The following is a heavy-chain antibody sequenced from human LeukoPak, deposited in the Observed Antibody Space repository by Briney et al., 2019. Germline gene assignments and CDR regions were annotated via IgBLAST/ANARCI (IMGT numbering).Heavy chain of an antibody. V-gene: IGHV4-61*01. CDR1: GGSIKGPTSY. CDR2: IYYIGTT. CDR3: ARNTTSSPWFDP. Sequence: PPETLSLTCTVSGGSIKGPTSYWSWIRQPPGKGLEWIGNIYYIGTTSYNSSLSGRVTIAVDTSKNQFSLEMASVTPGDTALYYCARNTTSSPWFDPWGQGTLVIVSS. J-gene: IGHJ5*02. D-gene: IGHD6-6*01.